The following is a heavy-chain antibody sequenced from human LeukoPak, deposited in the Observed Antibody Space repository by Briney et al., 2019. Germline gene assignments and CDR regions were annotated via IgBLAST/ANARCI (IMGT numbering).Heavy chain of an antibody. CDR1: GYTFTSYY. Sequence: ASVKVSCKASGYTFTSYYMHWVRQAPGQGLEWMGIINPSGGSTSYAQKFQGRVTMTRDMSTSTVYMELSSLRSEDTVVYYCAALVEMATITIDYWGQGTLVTVSS. CDR2: INPSGGST. D-gene: IGHD5-24*01. V-gene: IGHV1-46*01. CDR3: AALVEMATITIDY. J-gene: IGHJ4*02.